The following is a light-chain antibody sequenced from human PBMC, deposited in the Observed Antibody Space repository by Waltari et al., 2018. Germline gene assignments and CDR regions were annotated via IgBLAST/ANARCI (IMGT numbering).Light chain of an antibody. CDR1: QSVSRA. Sequence: EIVLTQSPGRLSSSPGERVTLPCMASQSVSRALAWYQQKPGQAPRLLIFGASNRATGIPDRFSGSGSETDFSLTISRLEPEDFAVYYCQHYVRLPATFGRGTKVEIK. J-gene: IGKJ1*01. CDR3: QHYVRLPAT. CDR2: GAS. V-gene: IGKV3-20*01.